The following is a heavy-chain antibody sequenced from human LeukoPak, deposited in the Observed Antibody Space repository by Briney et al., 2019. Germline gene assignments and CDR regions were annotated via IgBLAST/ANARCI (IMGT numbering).Heavy chain of an antibody. D-gene: IGHD6-6*01. J-gene: IGHJ4*02. V-gene: IGHV4-59*08. CDR3: ARSYSSSSLAYFDY. CDR2: IYYSGST. Sequence: SETLSLTCTVSGGSLSNYYWSWIRQPPGKGLEWIGYIYYSGSTNYNPSLKSRVTISVDTSKNQFSLKLRSVTAADTAVYYCARSYSSSSLAYFDYWGQGTLVTVSS. CDR1: GGSLSNYY.